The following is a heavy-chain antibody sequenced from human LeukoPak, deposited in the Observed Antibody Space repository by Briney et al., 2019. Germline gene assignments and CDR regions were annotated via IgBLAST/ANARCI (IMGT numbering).Heavy chain of an antibody. CDR3: ARDWVVRGVHDYYYGMDV. J-gene: IGHJ6*02. D-gene: IGHD3-10*01. CDR2: ISYDGSNK. CDR1: GFTFSSYA. V-gene: IGHV3-30-3*01. Sequence: GGSLRLSCAASGFTFSSYAMHWVRQAPGKGLEWVAVISYDGSNKYYADSVKGRFTISRDNSKNTLYLQMNSLRAEDTAVYYCARDWVVRGVHDYYYGMDVWGQGTTVTVSS.